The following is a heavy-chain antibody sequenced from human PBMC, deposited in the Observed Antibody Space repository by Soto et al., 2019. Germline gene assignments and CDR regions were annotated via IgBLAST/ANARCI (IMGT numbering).Heavy chain of an antibody. CDR2: IYWDDDK. CDR3: AHSEVGHNYIDY. Sequence: SGPTLVNPTQPLMQTCTLSGSSLRPSGVRVGGIRQTPGKALEWLALIYWDDDKRYSPSLKSRLTITTDTSKNQVVLTMSNMDPVDTATYYCAHSEVGHNYIDYWGQGTLVTVSS. J-gene: IGHJ4*02. V-gene: IGHV2-5*02. CDR1: GSSLRPSGVR. D-gene: IGHD1-26*01.